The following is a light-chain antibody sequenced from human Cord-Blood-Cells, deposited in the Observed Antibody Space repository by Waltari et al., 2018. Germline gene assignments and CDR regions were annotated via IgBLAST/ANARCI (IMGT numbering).Light chain of an antibody. V-gene: IGLV1-47*01. CDR1: SSNIGSNY. CDR2: RNS. Sequence: QSVLTQPPSASGTPGQRVTIPCSGSSSNIGSNYVYWYQQLPGTAPKLLIYRNSQRPSGVPDRFSGSKSGTSASLAISGRRSEDEADYYCAAWDDSLYWVFGGGTKLTVL. CDR3: AAWDDSLYWV. J-gene: IGLJ3*02.